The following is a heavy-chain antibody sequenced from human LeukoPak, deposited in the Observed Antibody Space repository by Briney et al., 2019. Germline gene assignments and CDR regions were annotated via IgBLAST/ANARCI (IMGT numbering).Heavy chain of an antibody. Sequence: GASVTVSCKASGGTFSNYAISWVRQAPGQGLEWMGGIIPLFGSADYAQKFQGRVTFTADESTSTAYMELSSLRPEDTAVYYCARDLVGSAISYSSGAWDYWGQGTLVTVSS. V-gene: IGHV1-69*13. D-gene: IGHD3-10*01. J-gene: IGHJ4*02. CDR2: IIPLFGSA. CDR1: GGTFSNYA. CDR3: ARDLVGSAISYSSGAWDY.